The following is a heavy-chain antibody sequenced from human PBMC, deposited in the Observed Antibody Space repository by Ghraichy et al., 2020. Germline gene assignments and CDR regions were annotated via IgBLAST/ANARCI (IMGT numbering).Heavy chain of an antibody. CDR3: ASGVVPAARGYYYGMDV. CDR1: GYTFTSYA. D-gene: IGHD2-2*01. V-gene: IGHV1-3*01. J-gene: IGHJ6*02. Sequence: ASVKVSCKASGYTFTSYAMHWLRQAPGQRLEWMGWINAGNGNTKYSQKFKCRVTVTRDKSASTSYMDLSSLRFEDTAVYYCASGVVPAARGYYYGMDVWGQGTTVTVSS. CDR2: INAGNGNT.